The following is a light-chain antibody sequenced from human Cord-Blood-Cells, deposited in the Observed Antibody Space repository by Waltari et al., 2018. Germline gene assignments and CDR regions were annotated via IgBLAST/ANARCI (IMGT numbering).Light chain of an antibody. J-gene: IGLJ3*02. CDR2: SNN. Sequence: QSVLTQPPSASGTPGQRVTISCSGSSSNIGSNTVNWYQQLPGTAPKLLIYSNNQRPSGVPDRFSGSKSGNSASLDISGLQSEDEADYDCAAWDDSLNGWVFGGGTKLTIL. CDR3: AAWDDSLNGWV. CDR1: SSNIGSNT. V-gene: IGLV1-44*01.